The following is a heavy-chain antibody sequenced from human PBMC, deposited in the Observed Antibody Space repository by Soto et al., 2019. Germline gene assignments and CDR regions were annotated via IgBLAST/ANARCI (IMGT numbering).Heavy chain of an antibody. D-gene: IGHD1-7*01. J-gene: IGHJ5*02. CDR3: ARATGTTWGGDWFDP. CDR2: INPNSGGT. Sequence: QVQLVQSGAEVKKPGASVKVSCKASGYTFTGYYMHWVRQAPGQGLEWMGWINPNSGGTNYAQKFQGRVTMTRDTSTSTAYMELRSLRSDDTAVYYCARATGTTWGGDWFDPWGQGTLVTVSS. V-gene: IGHV1-2*02. CDR1: GYTFTGYY.